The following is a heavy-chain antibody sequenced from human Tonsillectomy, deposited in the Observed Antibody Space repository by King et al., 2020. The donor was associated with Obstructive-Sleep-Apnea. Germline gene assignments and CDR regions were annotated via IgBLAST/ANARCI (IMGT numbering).Heavy chain of an antibody. CDR3: ARGDSLVRGVYGS. CDR2: MNPNSGNT. D-gene: IGHD3-10*01. V-gene: IGHV1-8*01. J-gene: IGHJ5*02. CDR1: GYTFTSYD. Sequence: QLVQSGAEVKKPGASVKVSCKASGYTFTSYDINWVRQATGQGLEWMGWMNPNSGNTGYAQKFQGRVTMTSKTSISTAYMQLSSLKSEDTAVYYCARGDSLVRGVYGSWGQGTLVAVSS.